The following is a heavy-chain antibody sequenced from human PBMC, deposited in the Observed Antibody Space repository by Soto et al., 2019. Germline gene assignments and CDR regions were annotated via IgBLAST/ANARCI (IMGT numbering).Heavy chain of an antibody. J-gene: IGHJ5*02. D-gene: IGHD2-15*01. V-gene: IGHV1-18*01. CDR3: ARVGYCSGGSCSAEGVAPWFDP. Sequence: QVQLVQSGAEVKKPGASVKVSCKASGYTFTSYGISWVRQAPGQGLEWMGWISAYNGNTNYAQKLQGRVTMTTDTSTSTGYMELRSLRSDDTAVYYCARVGYCSGGSCSAEGVAPWFDPWGQGTLVTVSS. CDR1: GYTFTSYG. CDR2: ISAYNGNT.